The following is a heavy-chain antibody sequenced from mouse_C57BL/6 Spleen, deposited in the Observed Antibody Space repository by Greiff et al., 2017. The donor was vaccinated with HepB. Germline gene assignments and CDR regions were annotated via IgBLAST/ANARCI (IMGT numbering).Heavy chain of an antibody. J-gene: IGHJ3*01. D-gene: IGHD1-1*01. CDR2: IYPGSGNT. CDR3: AREGYYGSSSKAWFAY. CDR1: GYTFTDYY. V-gene: IGHV1-76*01. Sequence: QVQLQQSGAELVRPGASVKLSCKASGYTFTDYYINWVKQRPGQGLEWIARIYPGSGNTYYNEKFKGKATLTAEKSSSTAYMQLSSLTSEDSAVYFCAREGYYGSSSKAWFAYWGQGTLVTVSA.